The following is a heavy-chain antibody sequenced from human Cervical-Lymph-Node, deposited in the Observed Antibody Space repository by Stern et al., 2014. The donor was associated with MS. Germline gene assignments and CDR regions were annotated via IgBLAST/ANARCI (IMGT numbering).Heavy chain of an antibody. Sequence: QVQLVESGGGAVQPGGSLRLSCAASGFTFSRCDMHWVRQAPGKGLEWVAVLSHDERHKYYVDSVKGRFTISRDNSKKMLYLHMDILSSEDTALYYCAKGGIEVVFGGKIDSWGQGTLVSVSS. V-gene: IGHV3-30*18. CDR2: LSHDERHK. CDR1: GFTFSRCD. CDR3: AKGGIEVVFGGKIDS. D-gene: IGHD2-15*01. J-gene: IGHJ4*02.